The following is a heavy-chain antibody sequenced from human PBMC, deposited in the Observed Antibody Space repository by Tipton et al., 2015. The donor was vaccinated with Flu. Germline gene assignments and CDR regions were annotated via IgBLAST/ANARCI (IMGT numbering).Heavy chain of an antibody. CDR1: GGPISGFY. V-gene: IGHV4-4*07. CDR2: IHSSGSP. CDR3: ARGVGTSWYSTK. Sequence: TLSLTCTVSGGPISGFYWNWIRQPAGKGLEWIGHIHSSGSPSYNPSLKSRVTMSVDTSKNQFSLKLSSVTADDTAVYYCARGVGTSWYSTKWGQGTLVTVSS. J-gene: IGHJ4*02. D-gene: IGHD6-13*01.